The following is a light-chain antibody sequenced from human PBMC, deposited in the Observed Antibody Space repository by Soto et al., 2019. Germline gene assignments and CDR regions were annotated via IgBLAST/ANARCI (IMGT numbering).Light chain of an antibody. J-gene: IGKJ1*01. V-gene: IGKV3-20*01. CDR1: QRVSSSY. CDR2: GTS. CDR3: QQYGSSSWT. Sequence: EIVLTQSPGTLSLSPGERATLSCRASQRVSSSYLAWYQKKPGQAPRLLIYGTSSRATAIPDRFSGSGSGTDFSLTISILEPEDFAVYYCQQYGSSSWTFGQGTKVESK.